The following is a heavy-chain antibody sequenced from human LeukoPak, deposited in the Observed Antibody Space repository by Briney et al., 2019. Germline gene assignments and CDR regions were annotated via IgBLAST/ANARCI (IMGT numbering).Heavy chain of an antibody. CDR2: ISGSGGST. CDR3: AESGATGRPRIDY. CDR1: AFTFSSYA. V-gene: IGHV3-23*01. J-gene: IGHJ4*02. Sequence: GGSLRLSCAASAFTFSSYAMSWVRQPPGKGLQWVSTISGSGGSTYCADSVKGRFTISRDNSKNTLYLQMNSLRAEDTAVYYCAESGATGRPRIDYWGQGTLVTVSS. D-gene: IGHD1-26*01.